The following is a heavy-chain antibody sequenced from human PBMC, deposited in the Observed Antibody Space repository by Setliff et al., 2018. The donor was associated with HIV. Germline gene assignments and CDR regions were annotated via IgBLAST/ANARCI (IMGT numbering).Heavy chain of an antibody. CDR3: AREVGHRSGYYRGSFDY. J-gene: IGHJ4*02. CDR1: GGSISSGTYY. D-gene: IGHD6-19*01. V-gene: IGHV4-39*07. Sequence: SETLSLTCIVSGGSISSGTYYWGWIRQPPGKGLEYVGSAFYSDNTYYKPSLKNRVTISVDTSKNQFSLKLTSVTAADTAVYYCAREVGHRSGYYRGSFDYWGQGALVTVSS. CDR2: AFYSDNT.